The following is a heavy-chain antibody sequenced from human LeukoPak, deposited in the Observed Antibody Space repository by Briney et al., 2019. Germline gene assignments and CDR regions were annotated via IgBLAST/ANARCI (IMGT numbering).Heavy chain of an antibody. J-gene: IGHJ4*02. D-gene: IGHD3-22*01. CDR2: ISGSGGST. CDR3: SKDQRILVIITTDFDY. CDR1: AFSFSSYV. V-gene: IGHV3-23*01. Sequence: GGSLRLSCAASAFSFSSYVMNWVRQAPGKGLEWVSAISGSGGSTYYADSVKGRFTISRDNSKSTLYLQMNSLRAEDTAVYYCSKDQRILVIITTDFDYWGQGTLATVSS.